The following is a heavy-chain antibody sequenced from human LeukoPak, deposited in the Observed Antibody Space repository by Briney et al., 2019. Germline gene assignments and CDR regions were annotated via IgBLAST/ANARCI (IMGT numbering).Heavy chain of an antibody. D-gene: IGHD1-26*01. CDR2: IRYDGSNK. Sequence: GGSLRLSCAASGFTFSSYGMHWVRQAPGKGLEWVAFIRYDGSNKYYADSVKGRFTISRDNSKNTLYLQMNSLRAEDTAVYYCAKDWGYGVGATQWPGYWGQGTLVTVSS. V-gene: IGHV3-30*02. CDR3: AKDWGYGVGATQWPGY. CDR1: GFTFSSYG. J-gene: IGHJ4*02.